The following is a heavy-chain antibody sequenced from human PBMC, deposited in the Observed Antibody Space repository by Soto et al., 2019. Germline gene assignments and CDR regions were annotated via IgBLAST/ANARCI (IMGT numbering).Heavy chain of an antibody. CDR2: TYFRSKWYN. CDR3: AKGDNLGPKTGYAFDP. CDR1: GDSVHSNTAS. J-gene: IGHJ5*02. Sequence: SQTLSLTCAISGDSVHSNTASWNWIRQSPSRGLEWLGRTYFRSKWYNDYAVSVKSRIIINPDTSNNQSSLQLNSVTPEDTAVYFCAKGDNLGPKTGYAFDPWGQGIMVTVSS. D-gene: IGHD5-12*01. V-gene: IGHV6-1*01.